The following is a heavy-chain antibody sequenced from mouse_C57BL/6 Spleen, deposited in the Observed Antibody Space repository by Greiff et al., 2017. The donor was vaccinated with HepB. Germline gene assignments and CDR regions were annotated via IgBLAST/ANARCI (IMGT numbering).Heavy chain of an antibody. J-gene: IGHJ4*01. CDR3: ARAYYRGAMDY. CDR2: IWGVGST. D-gene: IGHD2-14*01. V-gene: IGHV2-6*01. CDR1: GFSLTSYG. Sequence: VQRVESGPGLVAPSQSLSITCTVSGFSLTSYGVDWVRQSPGKGLEWLGVIWGVGSTNYNSALKSRLSISKDNSKSQVFLKMNSLQTDDTAMYYCARAYYRGAMDYWGQGTSVTVSS.